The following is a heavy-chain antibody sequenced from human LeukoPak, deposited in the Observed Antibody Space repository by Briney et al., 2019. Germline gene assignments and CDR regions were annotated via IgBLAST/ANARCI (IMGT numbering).Heavy chain of an antibody. D-gene: IGHD6-13*01. CDR2: IYYSGST. CDR1: GGSISSYY. V-gene: IGHV4-59*01. CDR3: ARVRAQSYSSSWFDAFDI. Sequence: SETLSLTCTVSGGSISSYYWSWIRQPPGKGLEWIAYIYYSGSTNYNPSLKSRVTISVDTSKNQFSLKLSSVTAADTAVYYCARVRAQSYSSSWFDAFDIWGQGTMVTVSS. J-gene: IGHJ3*02.